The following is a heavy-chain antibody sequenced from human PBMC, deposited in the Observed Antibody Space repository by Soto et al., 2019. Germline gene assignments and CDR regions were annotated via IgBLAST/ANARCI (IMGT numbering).Heavy chain of an antibody. Sequence: GGSLRLSCAASGFTFSSYAMHWVRQAPGKGLEWVAVISYDGSNKYYADSVKGRFTISRDNSKNTLYLQMNSLRAEDTAVYYCAGSVQLQNLDYWGQGTLVTVSS. D-gene: IGHD5-18*01. V-gene: IGHV3-30-3*01. CDR1: GFTFSSYA. J-gene: IGHJ4*02. CDR2: ISYDGSNK. CDR3: AGSVQLQNLDY.